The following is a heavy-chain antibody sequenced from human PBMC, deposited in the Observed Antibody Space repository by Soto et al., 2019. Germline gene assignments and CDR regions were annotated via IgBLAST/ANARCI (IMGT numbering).Heavy chain of an antibody. Sequence: EVQLVESGGGLVKPGGSLRLSCAASGFTFSTYSMHWVRQAPGKGLEWVSSIRSTSTYIYYADSVKGRFTNSRDNAKNSLTMQMSSLGGEGTAVYYWVRAVNYYDSSGHRDYWGQGTLVTVSS. V-gene: IGHV3-21*01. D-gene: IGHD3-22*01. CDR3: VRAVNYYDSSGHRDY. J-gene: IGHJ4*02. CDR1: GFTFSTYS. CDR2: IRSTSTYI.